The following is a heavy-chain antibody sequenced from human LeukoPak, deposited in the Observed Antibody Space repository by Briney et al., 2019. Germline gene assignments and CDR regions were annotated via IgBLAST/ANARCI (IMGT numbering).Heavy chain of an antibody. Sequence: PGGALRLSCADSGVTFDDYGMRWVRQAPGKGGEGGSGINGNGGRTEYAETVKGRVTISRDKAKNSLCMQMNRLRGEDTGLYYCVRDGRGGDYWGQGTLVTGPS. CDR2: INGNGGRT. V-gene: IGHV3-20*04. CDR1: GVTFDDYG. D-gene: IGHD3-10*01. J-gene: IGHJ4*02. CDR3: VRDGRGGDY.